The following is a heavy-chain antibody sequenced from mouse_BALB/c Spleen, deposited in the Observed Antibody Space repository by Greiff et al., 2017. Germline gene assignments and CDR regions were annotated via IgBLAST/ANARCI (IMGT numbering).Heavy chain of an antibody. CDR3: ARPGRSYYAMDY. V-gene: IGHV5-17*02. CDR1: GFTFSSFG. Sequence: EVKLMESGGGLVQPGGSRKLSCAASGFTFSSFGMHWVRQAPEKGLEWVAYISSGSSTIYYADTVKGRFTISRDNPKNTLFLQMTSLRSEDTAMYYCARPGRSYYAMDYWGQGTSVTVSS. J-gene: IGHJ4*01. CDR2: ISSGSSTI. D-gene: IGHD3-1*01.